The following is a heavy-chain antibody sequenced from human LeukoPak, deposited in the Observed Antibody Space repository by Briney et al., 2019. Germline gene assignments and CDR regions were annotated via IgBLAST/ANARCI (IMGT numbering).Heavy chain of an antibody. CDR2: VNPISGNT. CDR3: ARGGFDYGFH. Sequence: PWASVKVSCKASGYIFTSYVINWVRQATGQGLEWMGWVNPISGNTGYARKFQGRVTMTTNDSVTTAYMELRSLKSEDTAVYYCARGGFDYGFHWGQGTLVTVSS. D-gene: IGHD4-17*01. V-gene: IGHV1-8*01. CDR1: GYIFTSYV. J-gene: IGHJ4*02.